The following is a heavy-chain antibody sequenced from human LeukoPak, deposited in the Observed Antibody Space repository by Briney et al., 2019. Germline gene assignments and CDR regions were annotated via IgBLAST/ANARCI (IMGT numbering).Heavy chain of an antibody. J-gene: IGHJ4*02. CDR3: AKDRASAYYDFWSGYYYPDY. V-gene: IGHV3-23*01. CDR1: GFTFSSYA. Sequence: TGGSLRLSCAASGFTFSSYAMSWVRQAPGKGLEWVSAISGSGGSTYYADSVKGRFTISRDNSKNTLYLQMNSLRAEDTAVYYCAKDRASAYYDFWSGYYYPDYWGQGTLVTVSS. CDR2: ISGSGGST. D-gene: IGHD3-3*01.